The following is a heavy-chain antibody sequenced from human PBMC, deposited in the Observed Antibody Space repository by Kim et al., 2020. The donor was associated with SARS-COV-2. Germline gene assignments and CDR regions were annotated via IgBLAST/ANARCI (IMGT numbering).Heavy chain of an antibody. CDR1: GFTFSSYW. V-gene: IGHV3-74*01. Sequence: GGSLRLSCAASGFTFSSYWMHWVRQAPGKGLVWVSRINSDGSSTSYADSVKGRFTISRDNAKNTLYLQMNSLRAEDTAVYYCARDVWWRGSGWTTLYYYYYYGMDVWGQGTTVTVSS. D-gene: IGHD6-19*01. CDR2: INSDGSST. CDR3: ARDVWWRGSGWTTLYYYYYYGMDV. J-gene: IGHJ6*02.